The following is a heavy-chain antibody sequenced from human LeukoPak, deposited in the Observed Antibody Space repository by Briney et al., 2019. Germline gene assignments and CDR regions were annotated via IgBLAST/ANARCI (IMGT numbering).Heavy chain of an antibody. CDR1: GFTFSAYG. CDR3: AKGVHSSGWPNWFDP. J-gene: IGHJ5*02. V-gene: IGHV3-30*02. Sequence: PGGCLRLSCAESGFTFSAYGMQWVRPAPGKGVGGVAFRRYDGSNKYYPDSVKGRFTISRDNPKNTLYLQMNSLRPEDTAVYYCAKGVHSSGWPNWFDPWGQGTLVTVSS. CDR2: RRYDGSNK. D-gene: IGHD6-19*01.